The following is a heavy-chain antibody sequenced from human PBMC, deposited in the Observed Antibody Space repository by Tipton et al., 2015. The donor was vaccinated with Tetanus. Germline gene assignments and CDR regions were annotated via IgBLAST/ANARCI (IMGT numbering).Heavy chain of an antibody. CDR1: GGSFSKYP. V-gene: IGHV3-48*01. J-gene: IGHJ6*02. CDR3: AKGIGYYGMDV. Sequence: SGAEVKKPGPSVTVSCKVSGGSFSKYPMNWVRQAPGKGLEWISYISSGSTTIYYADSVKGRFTISRDNVENSLYLQMNSLRAEDTALYYCAKGIGYYGMDVWGQGTTVTVSS. CDR2: ISSGSTTI. D-gene: IGHD2/OR15-2a*01.